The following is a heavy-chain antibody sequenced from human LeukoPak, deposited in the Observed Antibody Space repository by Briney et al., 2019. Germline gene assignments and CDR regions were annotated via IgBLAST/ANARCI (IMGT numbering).Heavy chain of an antibody. D-gene: IGHD3-22*01. J-gene: IGHJ4*02. CDR1: GFTFSTYG. Sequence: GGSLRLSCAASGFTFSTYGMRWVRQAPGKGLEWVAVISDDGSNKYYADSVKGRFTISRDNSKNTLYLQMNSLRAEDTAVYYCAKDSGSSGYYYLIYWGRGTLVTVSS. CDR3: AKDSGSSGYYYLIY. V-gene: IGHV3-30*18. CDR2: ISDDGSNK.